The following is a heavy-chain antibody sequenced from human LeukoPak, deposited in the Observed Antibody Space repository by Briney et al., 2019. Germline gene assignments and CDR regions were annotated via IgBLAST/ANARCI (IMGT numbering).Heavy chain of an antibody. J-gene: IGHJ3*02. Sequence: SQTLSLTCAISGDSVSSNSAAWNWVRQSPSRGLEWLGRTYYRSKWYNDYAVSVKSRITIDPDTSKNQFSLQLNSVTPEDTAVYYCARDPRITGAHAFDIWGQGTMVTVSS. CDR3: ARDPRITGAHAFDI. V-gene: IGHV6-1*01. CDR1: GDSVSSNSAA. D-gene: IGHD1-20*01. CDR2: TYYRSKWYN.